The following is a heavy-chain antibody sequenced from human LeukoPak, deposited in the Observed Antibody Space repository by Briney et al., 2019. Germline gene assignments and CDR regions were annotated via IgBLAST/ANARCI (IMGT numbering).Heavy chain of an antibody. D-gene: IGHD3-9*01. Sequence: GGSLRLSCAASGFTFSHYWMSWVRQAPGMGLEWVANIKQDGSEKYYVDSVKGRFTISRDNARNSLYLQMNSLRVEDTALYYCARSNYDLLTGYLYRGQGALVTVSS. CDR3: ARSNYDLLTGYLY. V-gene: IGHV3-7*01. CDR2: IKQDGSEK. CDR1: GFTFSHYW. J-gene: IGHJ4*02.